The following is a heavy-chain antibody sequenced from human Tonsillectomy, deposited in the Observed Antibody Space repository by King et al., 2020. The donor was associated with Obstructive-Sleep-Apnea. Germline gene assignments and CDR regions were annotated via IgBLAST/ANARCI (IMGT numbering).Heavy chain of an antibody. V-gene: IGHV3-9*01. CDR2: ISWNSGTI. Sequence: VQLVESGGGLVQPGRSLRLSCAASGFTFDDYAMHWVRQAPGKGLEWVSGISWNSGTIGYADSVKGRFTISRDNAKNSLYLHMNSLRAEDTALDYCAKASRGPYWGPYYYAMDVWGQGTTVTVSS. CDR1: GFTFDDYA. D-gene: IGHD3-16*01. J-gene: IGHJ6*02. CDR3: AKASRGPYWGPYYYAMDV.